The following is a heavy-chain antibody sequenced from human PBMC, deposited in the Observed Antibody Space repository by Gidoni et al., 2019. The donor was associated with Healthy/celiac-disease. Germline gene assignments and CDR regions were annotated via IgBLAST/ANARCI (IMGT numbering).Heavy chain of an antibody. CDR2: ISGSGGST. Sequence: EVQLLESGGGLVQPGVSLRLSCAASGFTFSSYAMSWVRQAPGKGLEWVSAISGSGGSTYYADSVKGRFTISRDNSKNTLYLQMNSLRAEDTAVYYCAKDPRGILRLDYWGQGTLVTVSS. CDR1: GFTFSSYA. D-gene: IGHD6-13*01. V-gene: IGHV3-23*01. J-gene: IGHJ4*02. CDR3: AKDPRGILRLDY.